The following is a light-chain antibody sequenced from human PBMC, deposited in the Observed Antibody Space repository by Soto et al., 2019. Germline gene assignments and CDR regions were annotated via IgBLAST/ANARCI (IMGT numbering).Light chain of an antibody. CDR3: NSYTSTFTWV. CDR2: EVT. V-gene: IGLV2-14*01. Sequence: QSALTQPASVSGSPGQSITISCTGTSSDLGGHNFVSWYQHHPGKAPKLMIYEVTNRPSGVSDRFSGSKSGNTASLTISGLQAEDEADYYCNSYTSTFTWVFGGGTKLTVL. J-gene: IGLJ2*01. CDR1: SSDLGGHNF.